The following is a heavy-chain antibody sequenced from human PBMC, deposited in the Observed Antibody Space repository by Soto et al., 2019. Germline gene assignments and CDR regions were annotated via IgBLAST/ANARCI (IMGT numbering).Heavy chain of an antibody. J-gene: IGHJ6*02. Sequence: SVKVSCKASGGTFSSYAISWVRQAPGQGLEWMGGIIPIFGTANYAQKFQGRVTITADESTSTAYMELSSLRSEDTAVYYCARDKTEGYCISTSCYRGIIRYGYYYYGMDVWGQ. V-gene: IGHV1-69*13. D-gene: IGHD2-2*01. CDR3: ARDKTEGYCISTSCYRGIIRYGYYYYGMDV. CDR2: IIPIFGTA. CDR1: GGTFSSYA.